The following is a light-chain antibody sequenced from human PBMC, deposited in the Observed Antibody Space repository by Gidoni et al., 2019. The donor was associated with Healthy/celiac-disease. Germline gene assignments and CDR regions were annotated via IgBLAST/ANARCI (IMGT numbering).Light chain of an antibody. CDR3: QQYYSTRT. V-gene: IGKV4-1*01. Sequence: DIVMTQSPDSLAVSLGERATINCKSSQSVLYSSNNKNYLAWYQQKPGQPPKLLIYWASTRESGVPGRFSGSGCGTDFTLTISSLQAEDVAVYYCQQYYSTRTFGQGTKVEIK. CDR1: QSVLYSSNNKNY. J-gene: IGKJ1*01. CDR2: WAS.